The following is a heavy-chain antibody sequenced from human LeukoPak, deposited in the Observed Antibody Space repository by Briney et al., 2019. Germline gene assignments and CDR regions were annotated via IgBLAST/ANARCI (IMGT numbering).Heavy chain of an antibody. CDR1: GFTFRTSG. Sequence: SVKVSCKASGFTFRTSGMHWVRQARGQRLEWIGWIVVANGNTDYAQKFQGRVTITRDMSTSTAYMELSSLTSEDTAVYYCVADLPNYYDRRYFQHWGEGTLVTVSA. V-gene: IGHV1-58*02. D-gene: IGHD3-22*01. CDR2: IVVANGNT. CDR3: VADLPNYYDRRYFQH. J-gene: IGHJ1*01.